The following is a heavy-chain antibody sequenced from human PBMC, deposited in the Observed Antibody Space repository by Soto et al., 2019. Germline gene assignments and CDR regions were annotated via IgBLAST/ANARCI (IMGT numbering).Heavy chain of an antibody. V-gene: IGHV3-23*01. CDR1: GFTFSSYA. Sequence: GGSLRLSCTASGFTFSSYAMSWVRQAPGKGLEWVSAISGSGGSTYYADSVKGRFTISRDNSKNTLYLQMNSLRAEDTAVYYCAKDGYDSSGYYYGNDYWGQGTLVTVSS. D-gene: IGHD3-22*01. CDR3: AKDGYDSSGYYYGNDY. CDR2: ISGSGGST. J-gene: IGHJ4*02.